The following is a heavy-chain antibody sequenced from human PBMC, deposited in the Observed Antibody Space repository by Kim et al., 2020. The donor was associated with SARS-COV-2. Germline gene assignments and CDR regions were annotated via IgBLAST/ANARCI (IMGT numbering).Heavy chain of an antibody. J-gene: IGHJ5*02. V-gene: IGHV6-1*01. Sequence: WYYDYAVAVKSRIIIDGDTSKNQFALQLNSVTPEDTAVYYCARGLWGRFDPWGQGTLVTVSS. CDR3: ARGLWGRFDP. CDR2: WYY. D-gene: IGHD3-16*01.